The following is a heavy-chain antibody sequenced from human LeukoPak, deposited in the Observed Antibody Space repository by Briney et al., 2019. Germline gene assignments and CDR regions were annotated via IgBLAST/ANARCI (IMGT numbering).Heavy chain of an antibody. CDR3: ASGYYYDSSGYNDAFDI. CDR1: GYTFTGYY. J-gene: IGHJ3*02. D-gene: IGHD3-22*01. V-gene: IGHV1-2*02. CDR2: INPNSGGT. Sequence: ASVKVSCKASGYTFTGYYMHWVRQAPGQGLEWMGWINPNSGGTNYAQKFQGRVTMTRDTSISTAYMELSRLRSDDTAVYYCASGYYYDSSGYNDAFDIWGQGTMVTVSS.